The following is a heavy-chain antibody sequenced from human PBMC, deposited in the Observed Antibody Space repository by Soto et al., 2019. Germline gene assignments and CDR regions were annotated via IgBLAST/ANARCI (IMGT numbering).Heavy chain of an antibody. D-gene: IGHD3-16*01. CDR3: VSGGSFENH. CDR2: INSDGSTT. J-gene: IGHJ5*02. Sequence: EVQLVESGGGLVQPGGSLRLSCAASGFTFSSYWMNWVRQAPGKGLVWVSRINSDGSTTSYVDSVRGRFTISRENAKNTLFLKMNSLRTEDTAVYFCVSGGSFENHWGQGTLVSVSS. CDR1: GFTFSSYW. V-gene: IGHV3-74*01.